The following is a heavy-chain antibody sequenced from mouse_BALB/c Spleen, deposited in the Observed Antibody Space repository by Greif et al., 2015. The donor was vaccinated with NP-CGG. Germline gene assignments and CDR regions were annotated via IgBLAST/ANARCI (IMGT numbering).Heavy chain of an antibody. V-gene: IGHV2-2*02. CDR3: ARKGTYYGNYDWFAY. CDR2: IWGGGST. D-gene: IGHD2-10*01. J-gene: IGHJ3*01. Sequence: VQLQQSGPGLVQPSQSLSITCTVSGFSLTSYGVHWVRQSPGKGLEWLGVIWGGGSTDYNAAFISRLSISKDNSKSQVFFKMNSLQANDTAIYYCARKGTYYGNYDWFAYWGQGTLVTVSA. CDR1: GFSLTSYG.